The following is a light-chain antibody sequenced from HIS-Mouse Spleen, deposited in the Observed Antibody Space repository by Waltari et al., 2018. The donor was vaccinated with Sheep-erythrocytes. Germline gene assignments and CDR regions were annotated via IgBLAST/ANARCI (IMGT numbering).Light chain of an antibody. Sequence: DIQLTQSPSFLSASVGDRVTITCRASQGISSYLAWYQQKPGKAHKLLIYAASTCQSGVPSRFSGSGSGTEFTLTISSLQPEDFATYYCQQLNSYPPAFGPGTKVDIK. J-gene: IGKJ3*01. CDR2: AAS. V-gene: IGKV1-9*01. CDR3: QQLNSYPPA. CDR1: QGISSY.